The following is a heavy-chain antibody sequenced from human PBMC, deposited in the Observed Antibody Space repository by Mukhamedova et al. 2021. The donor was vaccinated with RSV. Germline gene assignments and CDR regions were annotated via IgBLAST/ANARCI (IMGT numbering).Heavy chain of an antibody. D-gene: IGHD3-10*01. J-gene: IGHJ4*02. Sequence: ASSISSSSGYIYYADSVKGRFTISRDNAKNSLYLQMNSLRAEDTAVYFCASVEFRGPGGDDYWGQGTLVTVSS. CDR2: ISSSSGYI. V-gene: IGHV3-21*01. CDR3: ASVEFRGPGGDDY.